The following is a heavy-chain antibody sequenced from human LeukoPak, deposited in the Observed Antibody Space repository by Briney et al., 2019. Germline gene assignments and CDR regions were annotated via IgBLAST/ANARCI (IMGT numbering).Heavy chain of an antibody. Sequence: GGSLRLSGAASGFTFSSYAMSWVRQAPGKGLEWVSAISGSGGSTYYADSVKGRFTISRDNSKNTLYLQMNSLRAEDTAVYYCAKTVDTAMVPYYYYYGMDVWGQGTTVTVSS. D-gene: IGHD5-18*01. J-gene: IGHJ6*02. CDR1: GFTFSSYA. V-gene: IGHV3-23*01. CDR2: ISGSGGST. CDR3: AKTVDTAMVPYYYYYGMDV.